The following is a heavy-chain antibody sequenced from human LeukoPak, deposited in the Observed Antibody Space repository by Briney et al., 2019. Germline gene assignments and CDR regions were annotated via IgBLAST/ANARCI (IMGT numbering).Heavy chain of an antibody. CDR1: GYSISSGYY. Sequence: PSETLSLTCTVSGYSISSGYYWGWIRQPPGKGLGWIGSIYHSGSTYYNPSLKSRVTISVDTSKNQFSLKLSSVTAADTAVYYCARVTAIPYYFDYWGQGTLVTVSS. J-gene: IGHJ4*02. CDR2: IYHSGST. V-gene: IGHV4-38-2*02. CDR3: ARVTAIPYYFDY. D-gene: IGHD2-21*02.